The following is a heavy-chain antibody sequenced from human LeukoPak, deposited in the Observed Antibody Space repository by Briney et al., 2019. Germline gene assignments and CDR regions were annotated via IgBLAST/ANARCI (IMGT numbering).Heavy chain of an antibody. CDR2: MNHSGSA. Sequence: SETLSLTCTVSGDSISTSNSYWTWIRQPPGKGLEWIGEMNHSGSANYNPSLKSRVTISVDTSKNQFSLKLSSVTAADTAVYYCASISGSYGYFDYWGQGTLVTVSS. CDR1: GDSISTSNSY. D-gene: IGHD1-26*01. V-gene: IGHV4-39*07. J-gene: IGHJ4*02. CDR3: ASISGSYGYFDY.